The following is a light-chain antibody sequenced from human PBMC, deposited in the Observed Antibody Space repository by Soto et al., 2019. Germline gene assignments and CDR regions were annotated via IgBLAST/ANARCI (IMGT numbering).Light chain of an antibody. Sequence: QSALTQPASVSGSPGQSITISCTGTSSHVGGYAFVSWYQHHPGKAPKLMIYAVIYRPSGVSNRFSGSKSGNTASLTISGLQAEDEADYYCSSYTSSGGWVFGGGTKLTVL. J-gene: IGLJ3*02. V-gene: IGLV2-14*01. CDR1: SSHVGGYAF. CDR2: AVI. CDR3: SSYTSSGGWV.